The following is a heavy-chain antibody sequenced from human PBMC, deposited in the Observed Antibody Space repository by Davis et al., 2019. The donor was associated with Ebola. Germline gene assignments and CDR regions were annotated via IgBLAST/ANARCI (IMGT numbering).Heavy chain of an antibody. CDR2: IRSKANSYAT. J-gene: IGHJ4*02. D-gene: IGHD6-19*01. CDR3: TSTSGRDDY. V-gene: IGHV3-73*01. Sequence: GESLKISCAASGFTFSGSAIHWVRQASGKGLEWVGRIRSKANSYATAYAASVKGRFTISRDDSKNTAYLQMNSLKTEDTAVYYCTSTSGRDDYWGQGTLVTVSS. CDR1: GFTFSGSA.